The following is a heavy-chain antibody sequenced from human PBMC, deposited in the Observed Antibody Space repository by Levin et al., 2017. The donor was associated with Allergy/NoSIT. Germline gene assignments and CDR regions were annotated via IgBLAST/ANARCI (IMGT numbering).Heavy chain of an antibody. CDR3: ARDLADSGDYAPGLGY. V-gene: IGHV3-21*01. CDR2: ISSSSSYI. CDR1: GFTFSSYS. D-gene: IGHD4-17*01. J-gene: IGHJ4*02. Sequence: PGGSLRLSCAASGFTFSSYSMNWVRQAPGKGLEWVSSISSSSSYIYYADSVKGRFTISRDNAKNSLYLQMNSLRAEDTAVYYCARDLADSGDYAPGLGYWGQGTLVTVSS.